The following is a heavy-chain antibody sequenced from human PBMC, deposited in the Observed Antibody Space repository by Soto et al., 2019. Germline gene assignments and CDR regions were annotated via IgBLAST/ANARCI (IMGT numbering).Heavy chain of an antibody. CDR2: IYYSGST. J-gene: IGHJ4*02. Sequence: PSETLSLTCTVSGGSISSYYWSWIRQPPGKGLEWIGYIYYSGSTNYNPSLKSRVTISVDTSKNQFSLKLSSVTAADTAVYYCARVPLPGYDWLLFSNNYYFDYWGQGTLVTVSS. V-gene: IGHV4-59*01. D-gene: IGHD3-9*01. CDR1: GGSISSYY. CDR3: ARVPLPGYDWLLFSNNYYFDY.